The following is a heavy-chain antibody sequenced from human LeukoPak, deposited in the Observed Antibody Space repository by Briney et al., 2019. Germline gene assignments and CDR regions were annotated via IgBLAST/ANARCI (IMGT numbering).Heavy chain of an antibody. CDR2: ISFGGGHI. J-gene: IGHJ6*02. D-gene: IGHD2/OR15-2a*01. Sequence: GGSLRLSCVASRFTFSSYSMTWVRRAPGTGLEWVSSISFGGGHIFYTDSVKGRFTIFRDDSKNSLYLEMNSLRAEDTAVYFCARIVLTPPYGMDVWGQGTRSPSP. V-gene: IGHV3-21*01. CDR3: ARIVLTPPYGMDV. CDR1: RFTFSSYS.